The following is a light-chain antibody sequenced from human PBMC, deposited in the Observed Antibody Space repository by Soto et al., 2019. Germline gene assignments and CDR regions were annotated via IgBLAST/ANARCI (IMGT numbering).Light chain of an antibody. V-gene: IGKV1-5*03. CDR3: QHYNSYSEA. J-gene: IGKJ1*01. CDR2: KAS. Sequence: DIQMTQSSSTLSGSVGDRVTITCRASQTISSWLAWYQQKPGKAPKLLIYKASTLKSGVPSRFSGSGSGTEFTLTISSLQPDDFATYYCQHYNSYSEALGQGTKVELK. CDR1: QTISSW.